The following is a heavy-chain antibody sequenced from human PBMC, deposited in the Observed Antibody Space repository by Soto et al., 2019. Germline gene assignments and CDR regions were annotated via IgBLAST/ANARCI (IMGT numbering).Heavy chain of an antibody. CDR3: AREIDYSSGCFDY. D-gene: IGHD6-19*01. Sequence: PGGSLRLSCAASGFTFSDYYMSWVRQAPGKGLECVSYVTSSGGTVYYADSVKGRFTISRDNAKNSLYLQMNSLRAEDTAVYYCAREIDYSSGCFDYWGQGTLVTVSS. CDR1: GFTFSDYY. CDR2: VTSSGGTV. J-gene: IGHJ4*02. V-gene: IGHV3-11*01.